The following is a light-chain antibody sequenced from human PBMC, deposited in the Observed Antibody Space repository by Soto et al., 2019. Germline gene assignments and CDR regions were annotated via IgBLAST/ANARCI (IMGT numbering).Light chain of an antibody. CDR3: SSYAGPPFV. CDR1: SSDVGGYNY. CDR2: EVN. J-gene: IGLJ1*01. Sequence: QSALTQPPSASGSPGQSVTISCTGTSSDVGGYNYVSWYQQHPGKAPKLMIYEVNKRPSGVPDRFSGSKSGNTASLTVSGLQAEDEADYYCSSYAGPPFVFGTGTKLTVL. V-gene: IGLV2-8*01.